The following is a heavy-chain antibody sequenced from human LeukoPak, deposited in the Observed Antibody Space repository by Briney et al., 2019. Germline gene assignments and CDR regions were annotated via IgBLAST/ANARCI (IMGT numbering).Heavy chain of an antibody. D-gene: IGHD1-14*01. J-gene: IGHJ4*02. Sequence: GASVKVSCKASGGTFSSYAISWVRQAPGQGLEWMGGIIPIFGTANYAQKFQGRVTITADESTSTAHMELSSLRSEDTAVYYCARSPPEAAQFDYWGQGTLVTVSS. CDR3: ARSPPEAAQFDY. CDR2: IIPIFGTA. V-gene: IGHV1-69*13. CDR1: GGTFSSYA.